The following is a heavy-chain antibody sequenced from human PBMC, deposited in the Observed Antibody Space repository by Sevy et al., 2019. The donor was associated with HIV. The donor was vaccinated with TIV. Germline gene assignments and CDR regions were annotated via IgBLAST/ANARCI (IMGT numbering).Heavy chain of an antibody. D-gene: IGHD4-17*01. J-gene: IGHJ5*02. Sequence: SETLSLTCTVSGGSISSYYWSWIRQPAGKGLEWIGRIYTSGSTNYNPSLKSRVTMSVDTSKKQFSLKLSSVTAADTAVYYCARDFVGSYGDYSVWWFDPWGQGTLVTVSS. CDR2: IYTSGST. V-gene: IGHV4-4*07. CDR1: GGSISSYY. CDR3: ARDFVGSYGDYSVWWFDP.